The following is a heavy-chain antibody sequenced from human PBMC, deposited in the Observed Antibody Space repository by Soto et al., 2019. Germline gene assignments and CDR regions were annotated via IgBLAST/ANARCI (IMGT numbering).Heavy chain of an antibody. CDR1: GNTFIYSG. J-gene: IGHJ6*02. V-gene: IGHV1-69*15. CDR2: TIGGSGTV. D-gene: IGHD1-26*01. Sequence: QVQLVQSGAEVKKPGSSVKVSCKASGNTFIYSGISWVRQAPGQGLEWMGRTIGGSGTVHYAPKFQDRVTITADDSTSTAYMELSSLRSEDTAVYYCARDWDPPSRMDVWGQGTTVTVSS. CDR3: ARDWDPPSRMDV.